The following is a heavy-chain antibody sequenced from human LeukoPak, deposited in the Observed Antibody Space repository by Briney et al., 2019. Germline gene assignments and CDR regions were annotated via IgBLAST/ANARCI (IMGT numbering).Heavy chain of an antibody. V-gene: IGHV4-30-4*01. CDR3: ARSSLNMVRGVSKWFDP. CDR1: GGSISSGDYY. Sequence: SETLSLTCTVSGGSISSGDYYWSWIRQPPGKGLEWIGYIYYSGSTYYNPSLKSRVTISVDTSKNQFSLKLSSVTAADTAVYYCARSSLNMVRGVSKWFDPWGQGTLVTVSS. D-gene: IGHD3-10*01. CDR2: IYYSGST. J-gene: IGHJ5*02.